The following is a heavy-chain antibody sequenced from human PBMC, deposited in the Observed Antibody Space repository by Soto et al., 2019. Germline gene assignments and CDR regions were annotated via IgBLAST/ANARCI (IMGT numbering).Heavy chain of an antibody. CDR3: ARPENGYSYGWWGFDI. V-gene: IGHV5-51*01. D-gene: IGHD5-18*01. CDR1: GYSFTSYW. CDR2: IYPGDSES. Sequence: EVQLVQSGAEVKKPGESLKISCKGSGYSFTSYWIGWVRQMPGKGLEWMGIIYPGDSESRYSPSFQGQVTISADKSISTAYLQWSSLKASDTAMYYCARPENGYSYGWWGFDIWGQGTMVTVSS. J-gene: IGHJ3*02.